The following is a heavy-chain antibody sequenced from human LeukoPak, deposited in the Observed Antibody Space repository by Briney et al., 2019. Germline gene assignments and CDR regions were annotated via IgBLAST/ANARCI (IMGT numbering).Heavy chain of an antibody. V-gene: IGHV1-69*13. CDR2: IIPIFGTA. CDR3: ARDDKRGYSYDLNLGFDY. Sequence: GASVKVSCKASGGTFSSYAISWVRQAPGQGLEWMGGIIPIFGTANYAQKFQGRVTITADESTSTAYMELSSLRSEDTAVYYCARDDKRGYSYDLNLGFDYWGQGTLVTVSS. J-gene: IGHJ4*02. D-gene: IGHD5-18*01. CDR1: GGTFSSYA.